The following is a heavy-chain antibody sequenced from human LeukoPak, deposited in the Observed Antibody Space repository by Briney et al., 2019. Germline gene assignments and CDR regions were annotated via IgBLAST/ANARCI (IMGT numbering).Heavy chain of an antibody. CDR3: ARGASVYYDFWSGYPKRGAYFDY. Sequence: ASVKVSCKASGYTFTSYDINWVRQATGQGLEWMGWMNPNSGNTGYAQKFQGRVTMTRNTSISTAYMEPSSLRSEDTAVYYCARGASVYYDFWSGYPKRGAYFDYWGQGTLVTVSS. D-gene: IGHD3-3*01. J-gene: IGHJ4*02. V-gene: IGHV1-8*01. CDR1: GYTFTSYD. CDR2: MNPNSGNT.